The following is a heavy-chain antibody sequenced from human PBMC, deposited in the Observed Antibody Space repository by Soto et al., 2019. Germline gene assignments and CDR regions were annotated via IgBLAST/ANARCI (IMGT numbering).Heavy chain of an antibody. V-gene: IGHV5-10-1*01. J-gene: IGHJ4*02. CDR1: GYSFTSYW. D-gene: IGHD3-22*01. CDR2: IDPSDSYT. CDR3: AIFTYYYDSSGYYPHDY. Sequence: RGESLKISCKGSGYSFTSYWISWVRQMPGKGLEWMGRIDPSDSYTNYSPSFQGHVTISADKSISTAYLQWSSLKASDTAMYYCAIFTYYYDSSGYYPHDYWGQGTLVTVSS.